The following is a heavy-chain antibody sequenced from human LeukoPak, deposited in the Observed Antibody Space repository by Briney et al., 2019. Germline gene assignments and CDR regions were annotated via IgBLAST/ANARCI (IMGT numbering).Heavy chain of an antibody. D-gene: IGHD5-24*01. V-gene: IGHV5-51*01. CDR1: GYSFSTYW. J-gene: IGHJ4*02. CDR2: IYPGDSDT. CDR3: ARRRDGYNYVGTDY. Sequence: GESLKISCQGSGYSFSTYWITWVRQMPGKGLEWMGIIYPGDSDTTYSPSFQGQVTISADKSISTAYPRWSSLKASDTAMYYCARRRDGYNYVGTDYWGQGTLVTVSS.